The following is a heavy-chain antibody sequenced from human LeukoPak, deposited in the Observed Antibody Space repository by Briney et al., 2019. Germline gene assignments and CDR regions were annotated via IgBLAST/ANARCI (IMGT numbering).Heavy chain of an antibody. D-gene: IGHD4/OR15-4a*01. CDR1: GLTFRGYG. J-gene: IGHJ3*02. V-gene: IGHV3-74*03. Sequence: PGGSLGLSCVASGLTFRGYGMYWVRQAPGESPVWVSHINLDGTITTYADSVKGRFTISRDDAKNTLHLQMNSLRAEDTAVYYCARGGAPAAFDIWGQGTMVTVSS. CDR2: INLDGTIT. CDR3: ARGGAPAAFDI.